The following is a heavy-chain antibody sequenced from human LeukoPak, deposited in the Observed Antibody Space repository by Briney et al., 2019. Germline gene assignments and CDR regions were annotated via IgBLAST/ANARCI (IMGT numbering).Heavy chain of an antibody. CDR3: ARVRYGDSPGIDY. CDR2: TNPNSGGT. Sequence: VASVKVSCKASGYTFTGYYMHWVRQAPGQGLEWMGWTNPNSGGTNYAQKFQGRVTMTRDTSISTAYMELSRLRSDDTAVYYCARVRYGDSPGIDYWGQGTLVTVSS. CDR1: GYTFTGYY. V-gene: IGHV1-2*02. J-gene: IGHJ4*02. D-gene: IGHD4-17*01.